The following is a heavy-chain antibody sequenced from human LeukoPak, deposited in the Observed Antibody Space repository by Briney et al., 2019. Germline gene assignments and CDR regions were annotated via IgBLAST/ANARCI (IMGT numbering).Heavy chain of an antibody. Sequence: SETLSLTCTVSGGSISSGSYYWSWIRQPAGKGLEWIGRIYTCGSTNYNPSLKSRVTISVDTSKNQFSLKLSSVTAADTAVYYCARSSRYQNYYMDVWGKGTTVTISS. J-gene: IGHJ6*03. D-gene: IGHD2-2*01. V-gene: IGHV4-61*02. CDR3: ARSSRYQNYYMDV. CDR1: GGSISSGSYY. CDR2: IYTCGST.